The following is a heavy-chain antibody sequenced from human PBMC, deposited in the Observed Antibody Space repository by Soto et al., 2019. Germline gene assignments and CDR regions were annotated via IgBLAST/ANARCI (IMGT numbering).Heavy chain of an antibody. J-gene: IGHJ5*02. D-gene: IGHD3-9*01. CDR2: IIPIFGTA. CDR1: GGTFSSYA. CDR3: ARRKGANRLTNWFDT. V-gene: IGHV1-69*13. Sequence: GASVKVSCKASGGTFSSYAISWVRQAPGQGLEWMGGIIPIFGTANYAQKFQGRVTITADESTSTAYMELSSLRSEDTAVYYCARRKGANRLTNWFDTWGQGPLVTVSS.